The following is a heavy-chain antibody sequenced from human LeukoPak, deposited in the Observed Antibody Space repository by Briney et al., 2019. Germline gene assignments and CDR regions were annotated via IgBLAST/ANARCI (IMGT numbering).Heavy chain of an antibody. CDR1: GGSISSYY. V-gene: IGHV4-59*01. CDR2: IYYSGST. Sequence: PSETLSLTCTVSGGSISSYYWSWIRQPPGKGLEWIGYIYYSGSTNYNPSLKSRVTISVDTSKNQFSLKLSSVTAADTAVYYCARWYCYGSGAFFDYWGQGTLVTVSS. J-gene: IGHJ4*02. D-gene: IGHD3-10*01. CDR3: ARWYCYGSGAFFDY.